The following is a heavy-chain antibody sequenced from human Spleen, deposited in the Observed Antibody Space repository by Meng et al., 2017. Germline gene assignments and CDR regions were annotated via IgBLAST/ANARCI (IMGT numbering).Heavy chain of an antibody. D-gene: IGHD2-15*01. J-gene: IGHJ6*02. Sequence: LRLSCTVSGGSMSNYYWGWIRQPPGKGLEWIGSIYHIGSTYYNPSLKSRVTISVDTSKNQFSLKLSSVTAADTAVYYCATEGTSGGTYLSYYYGMDVWGQGTTVTVSS. V-gene: IGHV4-38-2*02. CDR1: GGSMSNYY. CDR3: ATEGTSGGTYLSYYYGMDV. CDR2: IYHIGST.